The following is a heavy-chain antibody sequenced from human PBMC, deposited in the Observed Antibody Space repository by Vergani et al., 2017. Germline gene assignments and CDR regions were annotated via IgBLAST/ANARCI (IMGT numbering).Heavy chain of an antibody. V-gene: IGHV1-69*01. CDR3: ARGAEDCSGGSCYYGGY. D-gene: IGHD2-15*01. CDR1: GGTFSSYA. Sequence: QVQLVQSGAEVKKPGSSVKFSCKASGGTFSSYAISWVRQAPGQGLEWMGGIIPIFGTANYAQKFQGRVTITADESTSTAYMELSSLRSEDTAVYYCARGAEDCSGGSCYYGGYWGQGTLVTVSS. J-gene: IGHJ4*02. CDR2: IIPIFGTA.